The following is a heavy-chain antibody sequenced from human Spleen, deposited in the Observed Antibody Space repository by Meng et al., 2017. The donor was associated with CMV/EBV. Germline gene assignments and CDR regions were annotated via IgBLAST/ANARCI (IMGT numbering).Heavy chain of an antibody. CDR3: ARGAGPFDY. V-gene: IGHV3-21*01. J-gene: IGHJ4*01. D-gene: IGHD6-19*01. CDR1: GFTFSNYF. CDR2: IGRSGDYI. Sequence: GGSLRLSCAASGFTFSNYFMNWVRQAPGKGLEWVSSIGRSGDYIYYADSVQGRFTISRDNAKNSLYLQMHRLRAEDTAVYYCARGAGPFDYWGHGTLVTVSS.